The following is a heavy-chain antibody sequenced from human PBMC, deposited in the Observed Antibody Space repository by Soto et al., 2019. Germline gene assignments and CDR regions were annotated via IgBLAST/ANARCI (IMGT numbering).Heavy chain of an antibody. J-gene: IGHJ3*02. D-gene: IGHD4-4*01. CDR3: AKDLYSNYGDAFDI. CDR1: GFTFDDYA. V-gene: IGHV3-9*01. CDR2: ISWNSDNI. Sequence: PGGSLRPSCAASGFTFDDYAMHWVRQPPGKGLEWVSGISWNSDNIVYADSVKGRFTISRDNAKNSLYLQMNSLRAEDTALYYCAKDLYSNYGDAFDIWGQGTMVTVSS.